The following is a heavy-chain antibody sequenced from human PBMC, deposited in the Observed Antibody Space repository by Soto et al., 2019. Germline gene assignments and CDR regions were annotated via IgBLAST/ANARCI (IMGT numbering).Heavy chain of an antibody. J-gene: IGHJ3*02. Sequence: SETLSLTCTVSGGSISSYYWSWIRQPPGKGLEWIGYIYYSGSTNYNPSLKSRVTISVDTSKNQFSLKLSSVTAADTAVYYCARHLDYCSSTSCYPDAFDIWGQGTMVTVSS. CDR2: IYYSGST. D-gene: IGHD2-2*01. CDR1: GGSISSYY. V-gene: IGHV4-59*08. CDR3: ARHLDYCSSTSCYPDAFDI.